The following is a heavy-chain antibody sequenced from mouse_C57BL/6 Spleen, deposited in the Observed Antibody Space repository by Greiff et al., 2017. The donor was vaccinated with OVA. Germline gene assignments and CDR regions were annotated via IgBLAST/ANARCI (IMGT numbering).Heavy chain of an antibody. CDR2: IYPRSGNT. Sequence: QVQLKESGAELARPGASVKLSCKASGYTFTSYGISWVKQRTGQGLEWIGEIYPRSGNTYYNEKFKGKATLTADKSSSTAYMDLRSLTSEDSAVYFCARNSTGFAYWGQGTLVTVSA. D-gene: IGHD2-5*01. J-gene: IGHJ3*01. CDR1: GYTFTSYG. CDR3: ARNSTGFAY. V-gene: IGHV1-81*01.